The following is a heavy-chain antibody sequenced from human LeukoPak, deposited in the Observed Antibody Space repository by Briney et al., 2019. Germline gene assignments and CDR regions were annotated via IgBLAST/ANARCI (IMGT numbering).Heavy chain of an antibody. CDR3: AITTRGIAVAADY. CDR1: GYSFTSYW. CDR2: IYPGDSDT. Sequence: GESLKISCKGSGYSFTSYWIGWVRQMHGKGLEWMGIIYPGDSDTRYSPSFQGQVTISADKSISIAYLQWSSLKASDTAMYYCAITTRGIAVAADYWGQGTLVTVS. D-gene: IGHD6-19*01. J-gene: IGHJ4*02. V-gene: IGHV5-51*01.